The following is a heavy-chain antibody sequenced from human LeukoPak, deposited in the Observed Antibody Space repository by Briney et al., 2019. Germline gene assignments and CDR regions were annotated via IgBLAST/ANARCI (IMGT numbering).Heavy chain of an antibody. D-gene: IGHD5-18*01. CDR2: ISSSSSYI. CDR3: ARDYRGYSYVDY. V-gene: IGHV3-21*01. CDR1: GFTFSSYS. Sequence: GGSLRLSCAASGFTFSSYSMNWVHQAPGKGLEWVSSISSSSSYIYYADSVKGRFTISRDNAKNSLYLQMNSLRAEDTAVYYCARDYRGYSYVDYWGQGTLVTVSS. J-gene: IGHJ4*02.